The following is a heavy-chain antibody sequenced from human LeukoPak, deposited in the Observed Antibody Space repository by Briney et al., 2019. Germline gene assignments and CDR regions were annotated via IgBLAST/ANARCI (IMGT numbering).Heavy chain of an antibody. Sequence: PGGSLRLSCAASGFTFSSYDIHWVRQAPGKGLEWVAFIRYDGSNKYYADSVRGRLTISRDNSKNTLYLQMNSLRAEDTAVYFCAKGSKAVLFTRDHYMDVWGKGTTVTISS. J-gene: IGHJ6*03. CDR3: AKGSKAVLFTRDHYMDV. CDR1: GFTFSSYD. V-gene: IGHV3-30*02. CDR2: IRYDGSNK. D-gene: IGHD6-19*01.